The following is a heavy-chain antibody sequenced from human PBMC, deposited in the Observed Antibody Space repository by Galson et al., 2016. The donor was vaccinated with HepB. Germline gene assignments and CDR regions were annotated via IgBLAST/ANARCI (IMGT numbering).Heavy chain of an antibody. D-gene: IGHD6-13*01. J-gene: IGHJ4*02. CDR1: GFTFSSYA. CDR3: AKGSYSSSWYCYFDY. CDR2: ISGSGGST. V-gene: IGHV3-23*01. Sequence: SLRLSCAASGFTFSSYAMSWVRQAPGKGLEWVSAISGSGGSTYYAGSVKGRFTISRDNSKNTLFLQMNSLRAEDTAVFYCAKGSYSSSWYCYFDYWGQGTLVTVSS.